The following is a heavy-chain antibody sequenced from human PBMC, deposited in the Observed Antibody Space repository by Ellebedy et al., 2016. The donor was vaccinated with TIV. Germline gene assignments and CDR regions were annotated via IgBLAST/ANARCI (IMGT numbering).Heavy chain of an antibody. J-gene: IGHJ4*02. D-gene: IGHD2/OR15-2a*01. CDR3: ARGISPMGIYFFDH. CDR2: IYYSGST. Sequence: SETLSLXXGVYGGPFSSFYWTWIRQSPGKGLEWIGYIYYSGSTYYNPSLKSRVTISRDTSKNQFSLNLTSVTAADTAVYYCARGISPMGIYFFDHWGQGTLVTVSS. CDR1: GGPFSSFY. V-gene: IGHV4-34*09.